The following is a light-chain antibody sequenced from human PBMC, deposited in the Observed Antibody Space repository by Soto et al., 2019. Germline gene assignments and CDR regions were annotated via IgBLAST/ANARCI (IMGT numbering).Light chain of an antibody. V-gene: IGKV1-13*02. Sequence: AIQLTQSPSSLSASVGDRVTITCRASQGISSALAWYQQKPGKAPKLLIYDASSLESGVPSRFSGSGSGTDSTLTISSLQPEFFSTYSCQPFNSYPLTFGGVTILDIK. CDR1: QGISSA. J-gene: IGKJ4*01. CDR3: QPFNSYPLT. CDR2: DAS.